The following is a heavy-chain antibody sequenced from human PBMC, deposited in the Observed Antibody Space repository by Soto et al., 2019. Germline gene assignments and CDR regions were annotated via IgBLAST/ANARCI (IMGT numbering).Heavy chain of an antibody. D-gene: IGHD6-13*01. V-gene: IGHV4-61*01. J-gene: IGHJ4*02. Sequence: SETLSLTCTVSGGSVSSGSYYWSWIRQPPGKGLEWIGYIYYSGSTNYNPSLKSRVTISVDTSKNQFSLKLSSVTAADTAVYYRARDLSSSLDFDYWGQGTQVTVSS. CDR2: IYYSGST. CDR1: GGSVSSGSYY. CDR3: ARDLSSSLDFDY.